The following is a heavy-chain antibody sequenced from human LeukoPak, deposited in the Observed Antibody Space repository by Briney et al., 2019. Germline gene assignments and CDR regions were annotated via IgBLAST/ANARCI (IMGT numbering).Heavy chain of an antibody. CDR3: ARDNAPAGGGLDY. J-gene: IGHJ4*02. CDR1: GFTVSSNH. V-gene: IGHV3-53*01. CDR2: IYTGGLT. D-gene: IGHD2-2*01. Sequence: GGSLRLSCAASGFTVSSNHMTWVRQAPGKGLEWVSEIYTGGLTFYADSVTGRFTISRDNSKNTVYLQMSSLGVEDTARYYCARDNAPAGGGLDYWGQGTLVTVSA.